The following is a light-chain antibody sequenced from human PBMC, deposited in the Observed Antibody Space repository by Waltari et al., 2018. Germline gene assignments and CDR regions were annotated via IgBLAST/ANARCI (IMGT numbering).Light chain of an antibody. CDR1: ETISSW. V-gene: IGKV1-5*03. J-gene: IGKJ1*01. Sequence: DIQMTQSPSILSASVGDRVTITCRASETISSWLAWYQQRPGKAPNLLIYKASRLGSGVPSRFRGSGSGTEFTLTISSLQPEDFATYYCQQYNTYPWTFGQGTKVDI. CDR3: QQYNTYPWT. CDR2: KAS.